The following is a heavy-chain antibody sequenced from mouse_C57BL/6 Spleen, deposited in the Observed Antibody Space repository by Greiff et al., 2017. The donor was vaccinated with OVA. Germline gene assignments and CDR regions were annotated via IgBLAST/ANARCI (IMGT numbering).Heavy chain of an antibody. CDR1: GFTFSGYA. J-gene: IGHJ4*01. D-gene: IGHD1-1*01. CDR3: TRDITTVAPLTMDY. CDR2: ISSGGDYI. V-gene: IGHV5-9-1*02. Sequence: EVMLVESGEGLVKPGGSLKLSCAASGFTFSGYAMSWVRQTPEKRLEWVAYISSGGDYIYYADTVKGRFTISRDNARNTLYLQMSSLKSEDTAMYYCTRDITTVAPLTMDYWGQGTSVTVSS.